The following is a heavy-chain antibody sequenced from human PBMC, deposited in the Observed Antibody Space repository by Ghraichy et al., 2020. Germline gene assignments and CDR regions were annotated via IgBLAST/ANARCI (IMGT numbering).Heavy chain of an antibody. D-gene: IGHD7-27*01. CDR3: ARGSNWGWFDP. J-gene: IGHJ5*02. CDR2: IYTSGST. Sequence: TLSLTCTVSGGSISSGSYYWSWIRQPAGKGLEWIGRIYTSGSTNYNPSLKSRVTISVDTSKNQFSLKLSSVTAADTAGYYCARGSNWGWFDPWGQGTLVTVSS. CDR1: GGSISSGSYY. V-gene: IGHV4-61*02.